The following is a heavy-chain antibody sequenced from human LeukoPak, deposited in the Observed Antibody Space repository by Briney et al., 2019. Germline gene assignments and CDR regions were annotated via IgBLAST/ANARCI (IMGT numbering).Heavy chain of an antibody. D-gene: IGHD5-12*01. J-gene: IGHJ4*02. Sequence: PGGSLRLSCAASGFSFNSFAMSWVRQAPGMGLEWVVAISGNGDNTYYTDSVKGRFTISRDNSKNTLYLQMNGLRAEDTAMYYCATYGGFFDYWGQGTLVTVSS. CDR1: GFSFNSFA. V-gene: IGHV3-23*01. CDR3: ATYGGFFDY. CDR2: ISGNGDNT.